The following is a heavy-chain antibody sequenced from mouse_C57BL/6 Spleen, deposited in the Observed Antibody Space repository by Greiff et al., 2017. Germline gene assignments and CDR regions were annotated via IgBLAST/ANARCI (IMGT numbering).Heavy chain of an antibody. J-gene: IGHJ1*03. V-gene: IGHV3-6*01. CDR2: ISYDGSN. Sequence: EVKLQESGPGLVKPSQSLSLTCSVTGYSITSGYYWNWIRQFPGNKLEWMGYISYDGSNNYNPSLKNRISITRDTSKNQFFLKLNSVTTEDTATYYCARAGGGWYFDVWGTGTTVTVSS. CDR1: GYSITSGYY. CDR3: ARAGGGWYFDV.